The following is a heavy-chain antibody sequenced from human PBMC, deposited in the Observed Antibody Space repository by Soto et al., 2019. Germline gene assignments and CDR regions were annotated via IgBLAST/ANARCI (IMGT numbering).Heavy chain of an antibody. J-gene: IGHJ4*02. V-gene: IGHV1-2*02. D-gene: IGHD3-22*01. CDR2: INPNSGGT. Sequence: ASVKVSCKASGYTFTGYYMHWVRQAPGQGLEWMGWINPNSGGTNYAQKFQGRVTMTRDTSISTAYMELSRLRSDDTAVYYCARNYYDSSGYRFDYWGQGTLVTV. CDR3: ARNYYDSSGYRFDY. CDR1: GYTFTGYY.